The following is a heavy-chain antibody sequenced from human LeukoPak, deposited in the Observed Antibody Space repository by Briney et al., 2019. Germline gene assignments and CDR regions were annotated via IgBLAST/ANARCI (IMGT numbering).Heavy chain of an antibody. Sequence: PSQTLSLTCAVSGGSISSGSYSWSWIRQPPGKGLEWIGYIYHSGSTYYNPSLKSRVTISVDRSKNQFSLKLSSVTAADTAVYYCARGISPYYDSSGYHFDYWGQGTLVTVSS. V-gene: IGHV4-30-2*01. J-gene: IGHJ4*02. CDR3: ARGISPYYDSSGYHFDY. CDR2: IYHSGST. D-gene: IGHD3-22*01. CDR1: GGSISSGSYS.